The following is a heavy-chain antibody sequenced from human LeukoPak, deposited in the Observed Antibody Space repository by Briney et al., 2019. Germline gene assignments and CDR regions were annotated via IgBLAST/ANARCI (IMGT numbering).Heavy chain of an antibody. J-gene: IGHJ3*02. Sequence: NPGGSLRLSCAASGFTFSDYYMSWIRQAPGKGLEWVSYISSSGSTIYYADSVKGRFTISRDNAKNSLYLQMNSLRAEDTAVYYCASGDDSSGSDAFDIWGPRDNGHRLF. CDR1: GFTFSDYY. V-gene: IGHV3-11*01. CDR3: ASGDDSSGSDAFDI. CDR2: ISSSGSTI. D-gene: IGHD3-22*01.